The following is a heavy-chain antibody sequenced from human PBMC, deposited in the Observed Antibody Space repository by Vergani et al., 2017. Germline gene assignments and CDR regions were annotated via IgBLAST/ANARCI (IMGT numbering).Heavy chain of an antibody. Sequence: QVQLVQSGAEVKKPGSSVKVSCKASGGTFSSYTISWVRQAPGQGLEWMGRIIPILGIANYAQKFQGRVTITADKSTSTAYMELSSLSSEDTAVYYCARDEVATIGEYYFDYWGQGTLVTVSS. V-gene: IGHV1-69*08. CDR1: GGTFSSYT. CDR2: IIPILGIA. D-gene: IGHD5-12*01. J-gene: IGHJ4*02. CDR3: ARDEVATIGEYYFDY.